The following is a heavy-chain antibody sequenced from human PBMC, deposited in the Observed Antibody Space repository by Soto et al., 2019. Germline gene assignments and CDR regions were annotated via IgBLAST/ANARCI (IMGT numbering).Heavy chain of an antibody. Sequence: QVQLQQWGAGLLKPSETLSLTCAVYGGSFSDYYWSWIRQSPGKGLEWIGEINHSGSTNYNPSFKRRLTLVVDPSKNQFSLHLTSATAADTAVYYCARGRRNRNYVLVRENWFGPWGQGALVTVSS. V-gene: IGHV4-34*01. D-gene: IGHD3-16*01. CDR2: INHSGST. CDR1: GGSFSDYY. J-gene: IGHJ5*02. CDR3: ARGRRNRNYVLVRENWFGP.